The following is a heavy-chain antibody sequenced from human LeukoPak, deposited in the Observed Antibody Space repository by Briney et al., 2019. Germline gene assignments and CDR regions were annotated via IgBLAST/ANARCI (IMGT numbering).Heavy chain of an antibody. V-gene: IGHV3-30-3*01. Sequence: GRSLRLSCAASGFTFSSYAMHWVRQAPGKGLEWVAVISYDGSNKYYADSVKGRFTISRDNSKNTLYLQMNSLRAEDTAVYYCARDQYSSGWYPRDYWGQGTLVTVSS. CDR2: ISYDGSNK. CDR1: GFTFSSYA. J-gene: IGHJ4*02. D-gene: IGHD6-19*01. CDR3: ARDQYSSGWYPRDY.